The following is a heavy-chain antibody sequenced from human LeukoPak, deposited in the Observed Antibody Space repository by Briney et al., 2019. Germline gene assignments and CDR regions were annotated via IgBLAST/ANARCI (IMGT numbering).Heavy chain of an antibody. V-gene: IGHV4-30-4*08. CDR3: AREVYCGGDCYNWSDP. CDR2: IYYSGST. CDR1: GGSISSGDYY. J-gene: IGHJ5*02. D-gene: IGHD2-21*01. Sequence: SETLSLTCTVSGGSISSGDYYWSWIRQPPGKGLEWIGYIYYSGSTYYNPSLKSRVTISVDTSKNQFSLKLSSVTAADTAVYYCAREVYCGGDCYNWSDPWGQGTLVTVSS.